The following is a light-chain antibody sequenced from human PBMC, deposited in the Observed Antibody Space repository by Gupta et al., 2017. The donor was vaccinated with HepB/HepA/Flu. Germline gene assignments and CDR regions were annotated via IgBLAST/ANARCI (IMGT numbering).Light chain of an antibody. V-gene: IGKV1-39*01. Sequence: DIQMTQSPSSLSASVGDRVTITCRASQSISSYLNWYQQKPGKAPKLLIYAASSWQSGVPSRFSGSGSGTDFTLTISSRQPEDFATYYCQQSYSTLPWTFGQGTKVEIK. J-gene: IGKJ1*01. CDR3: QQSYSTLPWT. CDR1: QSISSY. CDR2: AAS.